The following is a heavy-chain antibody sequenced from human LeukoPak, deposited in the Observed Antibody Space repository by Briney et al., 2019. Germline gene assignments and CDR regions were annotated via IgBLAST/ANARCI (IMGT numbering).Heavy chain of an antibody. CDR2: ISASGGST. J-gene: IGHJ4*02. Sequence: GGSLRLSCAASGFTFSSYAMSWVRQAPGKGLEWVSAISASGGSTYYADSVKGRFTISRDNSKDTLYLQMNSLRAEDTAVYYCAKDQLAVPPPSFDCWGQGTLVTVSS. V-gene: IGHV3-23*01. D-gene: IGHD6-19*01. CDR3: AKDQLAVPPPSFDC. CDR1: GFTFSSYA.